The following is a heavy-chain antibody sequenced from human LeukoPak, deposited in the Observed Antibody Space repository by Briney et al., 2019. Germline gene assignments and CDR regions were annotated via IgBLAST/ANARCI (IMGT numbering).Heavy chain of an antibody. CDR1: GGSISSHY. CDR3: ARDPNEQQLNDP. Sequence: SETLSLTCTVSGGSISSHYWGWIRQPPGKGLEWIGSIYYSGSTYYNPSLKSRVTISVDTSKNQFSLKLSSVTAADTAVYYWARDPNEQQLNDPWGQGTLVTVSS. V-gene: IGHV4-39*07. D-gene: IGHD6-13*01. CDR2: IYYSGST. J-gene: IGHJ5*02.